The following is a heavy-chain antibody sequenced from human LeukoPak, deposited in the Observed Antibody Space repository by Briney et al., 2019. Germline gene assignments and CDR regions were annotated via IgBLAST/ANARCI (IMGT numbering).Heavy chain of an antibody. CDR3: ARGVAAGFDY. V-gene: IGHV3-21*01. CDR1: GFTFSSYS. Sequence: GGSLRLSCAASGFTFSSYSMTWVRQAPGKGLEWVSSISSSSSYIYYADSVKGRFTISRDNAKNSLYLQMNSLRAEDTAVYYCARGVAAGFDYWGQGTLVTVSS. J-gene: IGHJ4*02. D-gene: IGHD2-21*01. CDR2: ISSSSSYI.